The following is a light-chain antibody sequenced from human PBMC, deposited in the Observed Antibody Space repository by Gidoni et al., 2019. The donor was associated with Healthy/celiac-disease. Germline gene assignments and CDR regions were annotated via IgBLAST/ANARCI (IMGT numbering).Light chain of an antibody. V-gene: IGKV3-20*01. J-gene: IGKJ1*01. Sequence: ETVLTLSPGTPSLSPGERATLSCRASQSVSSSYLAWYQQKPGQAPRLLIYGASSRATGIPDRFSGSGSGTDFTLTISRLEPEDFAVYYCQQYGSSTGTFGQGTKVEIK. CDR1: QSVSSSY. CDR3: QQYGSSTGT. CDR2: GAS.